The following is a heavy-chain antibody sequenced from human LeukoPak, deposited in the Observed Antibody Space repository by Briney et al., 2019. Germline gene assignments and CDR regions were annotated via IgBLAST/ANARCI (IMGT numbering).Heavy chain of an antibody. CDR1: GGSISSSSYY. CDR3: ARHQPYCSSTSCYGPRAYWYFDL. V-gene: IGHV4-39*01. D-gene: IGHD2-2*01. Sequence: SETLSLTCTVSGGSISSSSYYWGWIRQPPGKGLEWIGNIYYSGSTYYNPSLKSRVTISVYTSKNQFSLKLSSVTAEDTAVYYCARHQPYCSSTSCYGPRAYWYFDLWGRGTLVTVSS. J-gene: IGHJ2*01. CDR2: IYYSGST.